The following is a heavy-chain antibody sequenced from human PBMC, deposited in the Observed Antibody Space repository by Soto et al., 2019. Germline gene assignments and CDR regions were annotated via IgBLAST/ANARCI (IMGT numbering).Heavy chain of an antibody. Sequence: QVQLQQWGAGLLKPSETLSLTCAVYGGSFSGYYWSWIRQPPGKGLEWIGEINHSGSTNYNPSLKSRVTISVDTPKTQFSLKLRSVTAADTAVYYCARGGAVAVWWYFDLWGRGTLVTVSS. J-gene: IGHJ2*01. CDR1: GGSFSGYY. V-gene: IGHV4-34*01. CDR3: ARGGAVAVWWYFDL. D-gene: IGHD6-19*01. CDR2: INHSGST.